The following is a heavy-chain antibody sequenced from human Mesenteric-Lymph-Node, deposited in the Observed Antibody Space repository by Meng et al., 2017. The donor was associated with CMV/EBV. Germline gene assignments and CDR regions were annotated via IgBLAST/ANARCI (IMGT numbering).Heavy chain of an antibody. CDR2: ISRSGSNI. CDR1: GFTFSSYA. V-gene: IGHV3-21*01. J-gene: IGHJ4*02. Sequence: GESLKISCAASGFTFSSYAMHWVRQAPGKGLEWVSSISRSGSNIYYADSVKGRFTISRDNAKNSLYLQMNSLRAEDTALYYCARIYSSPNREYDYWGQGTLVTVSS. D-gene: IGHD3-22*01. CDR3: ARIYSSPNREYDY.